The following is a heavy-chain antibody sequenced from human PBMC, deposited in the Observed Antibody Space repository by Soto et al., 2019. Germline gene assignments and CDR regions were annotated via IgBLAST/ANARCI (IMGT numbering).Heavy chain of an antibody. Sequence: AASVKVSCKASGYTFTSYYMHWVRQAPGQGLEWMGIINPSGGSTSYAQKFQGRVTMTRDTSTSTVYMELSSLRSEDTAVYYCARDLNPDYYDSSGYYAHFDYWGQGTLVTVSS. CDR3: ARDLNPDYYDSSGYYAHFDY. V-gene: IGHV1-46*01. D-gene: IGHD3-22*01. J-gene: IGHJ4*02. CDR1: GYTFTSYY. CDR2: INPSGGST.